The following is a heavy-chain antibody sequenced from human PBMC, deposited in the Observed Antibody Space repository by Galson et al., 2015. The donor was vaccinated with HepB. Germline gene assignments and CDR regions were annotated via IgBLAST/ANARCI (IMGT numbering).Heavy chain of an antibody. V-gene: IGHV3-66*02. CDR2: IYSGGNT. CDR3: ARGLRDGFEA. D-gene: IGHD5/OR15-5a*01. Sequence: SLRLSCAASGFLVSGNYLSWVRQAPGKGLEWVSFIYSGGNTDYADSVKGRFTTSRDNSKNTVYLQMNSLRTEDTAVYYCARGLRDGFEAWGQGTTVTVSS. CDR1: GFLVSGNY. J-gene: IGHJ3*01.